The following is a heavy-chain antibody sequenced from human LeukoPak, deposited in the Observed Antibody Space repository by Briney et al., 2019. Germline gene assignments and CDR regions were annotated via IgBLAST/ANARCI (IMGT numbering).Heavy chain of an antibody. V-gene: IGHV4-4*02. Sequence: PSETLSLTCAVSGGSISSSNWWSWIRQPLGKRLEWIGEIYHTGNINYNPSLKSRVTISVDKSKNQFSLNLTSVTAADTAVYYCARRSSNWPFDYWGQGTLVTVSS. D-gene: IGHD6-13*01. J-gene: IGHJ4*02. CDR1: GGSISSSNW. CDR2: IYHTGNI. CDR3: ARRSSNWPFDY.